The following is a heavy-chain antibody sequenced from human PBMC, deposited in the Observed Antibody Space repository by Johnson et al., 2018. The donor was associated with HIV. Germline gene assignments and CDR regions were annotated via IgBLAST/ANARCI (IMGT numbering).Heavy chain of an antibody. CDR3: ARVGGSGYAVAAFDI. CDR1: GFTFSSYA. V-gene: IGHV3-30-3*01. D-gene: IGHD5-12*01. CDR2: ISYDGINK. Sequence: QVQLVESGGGVVQPGRSLRLSCAASGFTFSSYAMHWVRQAPGKGLEWVAVISYDGINKYYADSVKGRFSISRDNSRNTLYLQMSSLRPEDTAVYFCARVGGSGYAVAAFDIWGQGTMVTVSA. J-gene: IGHJ3*02.